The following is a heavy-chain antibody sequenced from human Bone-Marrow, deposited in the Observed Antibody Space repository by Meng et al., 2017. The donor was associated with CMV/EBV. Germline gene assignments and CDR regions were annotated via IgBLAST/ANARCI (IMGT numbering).Heavy chain of an antibody. CDR1: GGSISSYY. V-gene: IGHV4-59*01. J-gene: IGHJ6*02. CDR2: IYYSGRT. CDR3: ARDSGVYGMDV. D-gene: IGHD3-10*01. Sequence: SETLSLTCTVAGGSISSYYWSWIRQPPGKGLEWVGYIYYSGRTNYNPSLKSRVTISVDTTKNQFSRKLSSVTAADTAVYYCARDSGVYGMDVWGQGTTVTVSS.